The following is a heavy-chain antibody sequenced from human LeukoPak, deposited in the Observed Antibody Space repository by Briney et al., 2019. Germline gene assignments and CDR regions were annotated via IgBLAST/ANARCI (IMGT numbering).Heavy chain of an antibody. V-gene: IGHV1-2*02. Sequence: ASVKVSCKASGYTFTGYFMHWVRQAPGQGLEWVGWINPNNGGTNYVQRFPGRVTMTRDTSLSTTYMELSRLTSDDTAVYFCARSGGHYYDSSDFDYWGQGTLVTVSS. CDR1: GYTFTGYF. J-gene: IGHJ4*02. D-gene: IGHD3-22*01. CDR2: INPNNGGT. CDR3: ARSGGHYYDSSDFDY.